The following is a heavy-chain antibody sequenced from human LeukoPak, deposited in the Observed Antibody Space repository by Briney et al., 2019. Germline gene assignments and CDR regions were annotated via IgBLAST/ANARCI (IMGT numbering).Heavy chain of an antibody. CDR1: GGSFSGYY. J-gene: IGHJ5*02. V-gene: IGHV4-34*01. D-gene: IGHD2-2*01. Sequence: PSETLSLTCAVYGGSFSGYYWSWIRQPPGKGLEWIGEINHSGSTNYNPSLKSRVTISVDTSKNQFSLKLSSVTVADTAVYYCARGHLVVPAANWFDPWGQGTLVTVSS. CDR2: INHSGST. CDR3: ARGHLVVPAANWFDP.